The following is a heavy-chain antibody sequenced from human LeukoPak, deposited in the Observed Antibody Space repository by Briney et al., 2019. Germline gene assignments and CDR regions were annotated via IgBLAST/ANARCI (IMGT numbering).Heavy chain of an antibody. CDR3: ARAITFGGVIVDRGGFGY. Sequence: GGSLRLSCAASGFTFSSYGMHWVRQAPGKGLEWVAVIWYDGSNKYYADSVKGRFTISRDNSKNTLYLQMNSLRAEDTAVYYCARAITFGGVIVDRGGFGYWGQGTLVTVSS. V-gene: IGHV3-33*01. J-gene: IGHJ4*02. CDR1: GFTFSSYG. D-gene: IGHD3-16*02. CDR2: IWYDGSNK.